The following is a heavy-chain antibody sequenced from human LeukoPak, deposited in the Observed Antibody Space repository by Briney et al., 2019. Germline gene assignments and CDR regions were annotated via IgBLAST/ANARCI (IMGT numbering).Heavy chain of an antibody. CDR3: AKDKGQISSGWTGGVDY. J-gene: IGHJ4*02. CDR2: ISGSGGST. D-gene: IGHD6-19*01. V-gene: IGHV3-23*01. Sequence: SGGSLRLSCAASGFTFSSYAMSWVRQAPGKGLEWVSAISGSGGSTYYADSVKGRFTISRDNSKNSLYLQMNSLRTEDTALYYCAKDKGQISSGWTGGVDYWGQGTLVTVSS. CDR1: GFTFSSYA.